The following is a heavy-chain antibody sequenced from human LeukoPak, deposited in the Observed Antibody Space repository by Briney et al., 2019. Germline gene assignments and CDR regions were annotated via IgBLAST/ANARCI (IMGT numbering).Heavy chain of an antibody. J-gene: IGHJ6*03. D-gene: IGHD4-17*01. Sequence: SETLSLTCAVYGGSFSGYYWSWLRQPPGKGLEWIGEINHSGSTNYNPSLKSRVTISVDTSKNQFSLKLSSVTAADTAVYYCARADYGDSPSFYYYYMDVWGKGTTVTVSS. CDR3: ARADYGDSPSFYYYYMDV. CDR2: INHSGST. CDR1: GGSFSGYY. V-gene: IGHV4-34*01.